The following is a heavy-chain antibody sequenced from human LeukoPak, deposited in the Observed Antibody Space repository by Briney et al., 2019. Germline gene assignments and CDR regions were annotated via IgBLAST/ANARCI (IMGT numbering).Heavy chain of an antibody. CDR2: IYHSGST. D-gene: IGHD7-27*01. CDR1: GYSISNGYY. Sequence: SETLSLTCTVSGYSISNGYYWGWIRQPPGKGLEWIGNIYHSGSTYYNPSLKSRVTISVDTSKNQFSLKLSSGTAPDTAVYYCARELLSGDPSIGNWGQGTLVTVSS. CDR3: ARELLSGDPSIGN. J-gene: IGHJ4*02. V-gene: IGHV4-38-2*02.